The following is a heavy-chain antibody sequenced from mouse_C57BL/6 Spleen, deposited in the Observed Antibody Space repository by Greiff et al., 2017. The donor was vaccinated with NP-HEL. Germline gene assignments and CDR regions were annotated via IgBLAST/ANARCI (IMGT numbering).Heavy chain of an antibody. V-gene: IGHV1-61*01. J-gene: IGHJ2*01. CDR2: IYPSDSGT. CDR3: ARHEHYFDY. CDR1: GYTFTNYW. Sequence: VQLQQPGAELVRPGASVKLSCKASGYTFTNYWMDWVKQRPGQGLEWIGYIYPSDSGTHYNQKFKGKATLTVDKSSSTAYMQLSSLTSEDSAVYYCARHEHYFDYWGQGTTLTVSS.